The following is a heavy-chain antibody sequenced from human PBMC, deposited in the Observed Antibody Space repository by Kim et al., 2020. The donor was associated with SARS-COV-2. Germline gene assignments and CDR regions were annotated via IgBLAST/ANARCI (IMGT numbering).Heavy chain of an antibody. J-gene: IGHJ4*02. D-gene: IGHD3-3*01. CDR3: ASFWPNDY. CDR2: SGST. V-gene: IGHV4-59*01. Sequence: SGSTNYNPSLKSRVTISVDTSKNQFSLKLSSVTAADTAVYYCASFWPNDYWGQGTLVTVSS.